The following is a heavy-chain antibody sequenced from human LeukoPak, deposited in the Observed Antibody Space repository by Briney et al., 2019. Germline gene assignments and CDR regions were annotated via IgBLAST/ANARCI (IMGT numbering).Heavy chain of an antibody. CDR2: IYYSGST. J-gene: IGHJ5*02. CDR1: GGSISSHY. V-gene: IGHV4-59*11. Sequence: SETLSLTCTASGGSISSHYWSWIRQPPGKGLEWIAYIYYSGSTKYNPSLRSRVTISVDKSKNQFSLKLSSVTAADAAVYYCARGGTTVTPGLLWFDPWGQGTMVTVSS. CDR3: ARGGTTVTPGLLWFDP. D-gene: IGHD4-17*01.